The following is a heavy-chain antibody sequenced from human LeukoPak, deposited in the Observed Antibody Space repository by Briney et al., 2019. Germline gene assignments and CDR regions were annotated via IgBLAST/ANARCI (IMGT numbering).Heavy chain of an antibody. D-gene: IGHD2-15*01. V-gene: IGHV1-3*01. J-gene: IGHJ4*02. Sequence: ASVKVSCKASGYTFTSYAMHWVRQAPGQRLEWMGWINAGNGNTKYSQKFQGRVTITRDTSASTAYMELSSLRSEDTAVYYCARGGLVVAVTIDYWGQGTLVTVSS. CDR1: GYTFTSYA. CDR2: INAGNGNT. CDR3: ARGGLVVAVTIDY.